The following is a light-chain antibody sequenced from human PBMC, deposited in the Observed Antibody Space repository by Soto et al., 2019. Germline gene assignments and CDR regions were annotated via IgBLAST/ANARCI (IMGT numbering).Light chain of an antibody. CDR2: GAF. Sequence: EIVVKQSPFALSVYKGERATLSCRASQSVRSHLAWYQQKPGQAPSLLIYGAFTRATGIPTRFSGTGSGTEFTLTISRLEPEDFAVYYCQQYGSSGTXGQGTKVDIK. CDR3: QQYGSSGT. J-gene: IGKJ1*01. V-gene: IGKV3-15*01. CDR1: QSVRSH.